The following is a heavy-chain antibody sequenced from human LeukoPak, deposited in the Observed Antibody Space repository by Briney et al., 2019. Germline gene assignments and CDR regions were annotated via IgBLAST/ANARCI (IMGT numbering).Heavy chain of an antibody. CDR3: ARGGRRVLVPAAISRHNWFDP. CDR1: GGSISSGSYY. J-gene: IGHJ5*02. CDR2: IYTSGST. V-gene: IGHV4-61*02. Sequence: SETLSLTCTVSGGSISSGSYYWSWIRQPAGKGLEWIGRIYTSGSTNYNPSLKSRVTISVDTSKNQFSLKLSSVTAADTAVYYCARGGRRVLVPAAISRHNWFDPWGQGTLVTVSS. D-gene: IGHD2-2*02.